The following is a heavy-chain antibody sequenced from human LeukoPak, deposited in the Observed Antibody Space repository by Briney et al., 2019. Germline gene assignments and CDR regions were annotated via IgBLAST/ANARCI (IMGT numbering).Heavy chain of an antibody. CDR1: GFTFSSYA. V-gene: IGHV3-30-3*01. Sequence: PGGSLRLSCAASGFTFSSYAMHWVRQAPGKGLEWVAVISYDGSNKYYADSVKGRFTISGDNSKNTLYLQMNSLRAEDTAVYYCAATVSFPYYFDYWGQGTLVTVSS. CDR3: AATVSFPYYFDY. J-gene: IGHJ4*02. CDR2: ISYDGSNK.